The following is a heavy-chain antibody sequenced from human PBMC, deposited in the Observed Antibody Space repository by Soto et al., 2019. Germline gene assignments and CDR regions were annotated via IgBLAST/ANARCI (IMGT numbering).Heavy chain of an antibody. J-gene: IGHJ6*02. CDR1: GYTFTRYG. V-gene: IGHV1-18*01. Sequence: QVQLVQSGAEVKNPGASVKVSCKASGYTFTRYGIGWARQAPGQGLEWMRWINTYNGNTNYAQNVQGRVTLTTDTXXSTAYMELRSLRSNDTAIYYCAMVDVYVTPSPQDVWGQGTTVIVSS. CDR2: INTYNGNT. CDR3: AMVDVYVTPSPQDV. D-gene: IGHD3-16*01.